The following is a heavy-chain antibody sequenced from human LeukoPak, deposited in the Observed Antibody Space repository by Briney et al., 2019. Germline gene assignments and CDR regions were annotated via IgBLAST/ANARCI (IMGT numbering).Heavy chain of an antibody. D-gene: IGHD3-16*01. Sequence: GGSLRLTCAASGFTFSSNSMNWVRQAPGKGLEWVSYISSSSNIIYYAESVKGRFTISRDNAKNSLFLQMNSLRDEDTAVYYCARGAARGFDYWGQGTLVTVSS. CDR2: ISSSSNII. V-gene: IGHV3-48*02. J-gene: IGHJ4*02. CDR1: GFTFSSNS. CDR3: ARGAARGFDY.